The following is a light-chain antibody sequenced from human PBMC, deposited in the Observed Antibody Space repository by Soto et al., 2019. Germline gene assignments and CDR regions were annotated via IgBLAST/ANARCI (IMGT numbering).Light chain of an antibody. J-gene: IGKJ2*01. CDR2: GAS. CDR3: QQYCSSHT. Sequence: EIVLTQSPGTLSLTPGERATLSCRASQSVSSSYLAWYQQKPGQAPRLLIYGASSRATGIPDRFSGSGSGTDFTLTISRLEPEDFAVYYCQQYCSSHTFGQGTKLEIK. V-gene: IGKV3-20*01. CDR1: QSVSSSY.